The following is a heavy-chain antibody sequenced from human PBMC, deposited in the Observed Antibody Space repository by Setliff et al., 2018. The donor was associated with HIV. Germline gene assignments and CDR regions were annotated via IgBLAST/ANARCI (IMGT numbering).Heavy chain of an antibody. V-gene: IGHV1-69*13. CDR1: GGTFSRYA. J-gene: IGHJ6*03. CDR2: IIPLFGTA. D-gene: IGHD3-10*01. Sequence: SVKVSCKASGGTFSRYAISWVRQAPGQGREWMGGIIPLFGTANYAQKFQGRVTITADEPTSTAYMELRSLRSEDTAVYYRARSGRGVRGVIIPGSYYYYMDVWGRGTTVTVSS. CDR3: ARSGRGVRGVIIPGSYYYYMDV.